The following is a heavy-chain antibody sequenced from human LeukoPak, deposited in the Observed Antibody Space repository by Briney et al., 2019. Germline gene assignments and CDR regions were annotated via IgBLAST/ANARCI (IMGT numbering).Heavy chain of an antibody. Sequence: PSETLSLTCGVYGGSFSGYYYSWIRQPPGKGLEWIGYVYYTGSTNYNPSLKSRVTMFEDKSKNQFSLRLYSVTVADTAVYYCARHFAYSSSSYFDYWGQGSLVTVSS. CDR2: VYYTGST. D-gene: IGHD6-6*01. CDR3: ARHFAYSSSSYFDY. J-gene: IGHJ4*02. CDR1: GGSFSGYY. V-gene: IGHV4-59*08.